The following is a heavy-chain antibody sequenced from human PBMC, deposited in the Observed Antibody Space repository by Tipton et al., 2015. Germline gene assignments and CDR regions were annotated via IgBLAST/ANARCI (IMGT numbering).Heavy chain of an antibody. J-gene: IGHJ4*02. Sequence: TLSLTCSVSGDSISSSNWWSWVRQPPGKGLEWIGEIHHGGSTNYNPSLKSRVTMSVDTSKNQFSLHLSSVTAADTAVYYCAQEVWYYDSSGYDYWGQGTLVTVSS. CDR2: IHHGGST. D-gene: IGHD3-22*01. CDR3: AQEVWYYDSSGYDY. CDR1: GDSISSSNW. V-gene: IGHV4-4*02.